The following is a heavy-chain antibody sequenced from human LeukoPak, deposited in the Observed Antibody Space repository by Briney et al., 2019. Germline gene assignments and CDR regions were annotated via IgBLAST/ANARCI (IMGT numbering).Heavy chain of an antibody. Sequence: GGSLTLSCAASGFTFSRYWMSWVRQAPGKGLEWVANTKQDGSEKYYLESVKGRFTISRDNATNSLYLHMNSLRDEDTAVYYCALSSGNYAIPFDYWGQGTLVTVSS. CDR3: ALSSGNYAIPFDY. CDR2: TKQDGSEK. CDR1: GFTFSRYW. D-gene: IGHD1-26*01. J-gene: IGHJ4*02. V-gene: IGHV3-7*01.